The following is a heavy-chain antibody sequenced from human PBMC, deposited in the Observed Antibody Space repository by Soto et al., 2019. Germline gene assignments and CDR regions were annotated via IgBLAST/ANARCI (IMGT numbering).Heavy chain of an antibody. D-gene: IGHD1-1*01. CDR1: GFSLNTGGMC. CDR2: IDWDDDK. CDR3: VRTENWNRHDTWFDP. Sequence: FWPSGPTLVNPTETLTLTCTFSGFSLNTGGMCVSWIRQPPGKALEWLARIDWDDDKHYSTSLRTRLSISKDTSKNQVVLRMTDMDPEDTATYYCVRTENWNRHDTWFDPWGQGTLVTVSS. V-gene: IGHV2-70*11. J-gene: IGHJ5*02.